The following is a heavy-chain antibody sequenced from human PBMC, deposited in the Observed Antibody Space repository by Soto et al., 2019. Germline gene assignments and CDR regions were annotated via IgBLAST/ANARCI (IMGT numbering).Heavy chain of an antibody. Sequence: GGSLRLSCVASGFAFSNYSMNWVRQAPGKGLEWVSYIGSSGSPTYYAGSVKGRFTISRDNAKKSLYLQMNSLRAEDTAVYFCARMTSSLSPGRWGQGTLVTVSS. CDR1: GFAFSNYS. CDR3: ARMTSSLSPGR. D-gene: IGHD2-2*01. CDR2: IGSSGSPT. V-gene: IGHV3-48*01. J-gene: IGHJ4*02.